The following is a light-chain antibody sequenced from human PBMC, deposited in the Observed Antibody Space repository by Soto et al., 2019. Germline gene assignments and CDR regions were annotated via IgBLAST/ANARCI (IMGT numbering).Light chain of an antibody. CDR2: GAA. J-gene: IGKJ4*01. CDR1: QSVSSN. CDR3: QQYNKWPLT. Sequence: EIVMTQSPATLSVSPGEGATLSCGASQSVSSNLAWYHQKPGQAPRLLIYGAATRATGIPARISGSGSGTEFTLTISSLQSEDFAVYYCQQYNKWPLTFGGGTKVEIK. V-gene: IGKV3-15*01.